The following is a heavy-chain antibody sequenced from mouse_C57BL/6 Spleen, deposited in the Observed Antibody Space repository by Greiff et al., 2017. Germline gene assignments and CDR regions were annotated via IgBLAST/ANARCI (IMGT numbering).Heavy chain of an antibody. CDR1: GFSLTSYG. CDR2: IWSGGST. V-gene: IGHV2-2*01. CDR3: APSHYDSSWRNAMDY. D-gene: IGHD1-1*01. J-gene: IGHJ4*01. Sequence: QVQLQQSGPGLVQPSQSLSITCTVSGFSLTSYGVHWVRQSPGKGLEWLGVIWSGGSTDYNAAFISRLSISKDNSKSQVFFKMNSLQADDTAIYYCAPSHYDSSWRNAMDYWGQGTSVTVSS.